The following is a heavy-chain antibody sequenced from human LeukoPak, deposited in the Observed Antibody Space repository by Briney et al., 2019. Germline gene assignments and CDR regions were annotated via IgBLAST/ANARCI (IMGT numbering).Heavy chain of an antibody. CDR1: GGSISSGGYY. V-gene: IGHV4-30-2*01. CDR3: AVAGKFTTGRGNYYYGMDV. CDR2: IYHSGST. Sequence: SETLSLTCTVSGGSISSGGYYWSWIRQPPGKGLEWIGYIYHSGSTNYNPSLKSRVTISVDTSKNQFSLKLSSVTAADTAVYYCAVAGKFTTGRGNYYYGMDVWGQGTTVTVSS. J-gene: IGHJ6*02. D-gene: IGHD6-19*01.